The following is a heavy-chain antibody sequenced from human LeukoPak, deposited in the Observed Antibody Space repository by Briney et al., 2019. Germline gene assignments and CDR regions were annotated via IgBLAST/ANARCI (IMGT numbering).Heavy chain of an antibody. V-gene: IGHV3-21*01. Sequence: GGSLRLSCAASGFTFSSYEMNWVRQAPGKGLERVSSISSSSSYIYYADSVKGRFTISRDNAKNSLYLQMNSLRAEDTAVYYCARDLTTVVNWRKYWYFDLWGRGTLVTVSS. CDR3: ARDLTTVVNWRKYWYFDL. J-gene: IGHJ2*01. CDR2: ISSSSSYI. CDR1: GFTFSSYE. D-gene: IGHD4-23*01.